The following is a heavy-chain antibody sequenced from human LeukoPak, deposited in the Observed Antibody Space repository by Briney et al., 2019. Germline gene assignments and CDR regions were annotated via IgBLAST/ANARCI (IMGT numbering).Heavy chain of an antibody. CDR2: IVPIFGTA. CDR1: GGTFSSYA. D-gene: IGHD5-18*01. V-gene: IGHV1-69*05. Sequence: SVKVSCKASGGTFSSYAISWVRQAPGQGLEWMGGIVPIFGTANYAQKFQGRVTITTDESTSTAYMELSSLRSEDTAVYYCARDGGYSYGYSYYYYYMDVWGKGTTVTVSS. CDR3: ARDGGYSYGYSYYYYYMDV. J-gene: IGHJ6*03.